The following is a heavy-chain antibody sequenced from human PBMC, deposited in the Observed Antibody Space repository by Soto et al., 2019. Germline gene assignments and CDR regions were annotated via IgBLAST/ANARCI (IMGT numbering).Heavy chain of an antibody. CDR1: GYSFTSLD. D-gene: IGHD6-19*01. V-gene: IGHV1-8*01. CDR3: ARGGSAGVDY. Sequence: QVQLVQSGAEVREPGASVKVSCKASGYSFTSLDINWVRQTAGQGLEWMGWMQPSTGRTGYAQKFQGRVTMTRDTSLTTAYMELTTLTSDDTAFYYCARGGSAGVDYWGQGTLVTFSS. CDR2: MQPSTGRT. J-gene: IGHJ4*02.